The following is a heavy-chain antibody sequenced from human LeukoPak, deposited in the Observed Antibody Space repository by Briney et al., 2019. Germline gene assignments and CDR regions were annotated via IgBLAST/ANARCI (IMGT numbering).Heavy chain of an antibody. CDR1: GYSFTSYW. V-gene: IGHV5-51*01. CDR2: IYPGDSDT. CDR3: ARRSPGDSSGYPYYFDY. J-gene: IGHJ4*02. Sequence: GASLKISCKGSGYSFTSYWIGWVRQMPGKGLEWMGIIYPGDSDTRYSPSFQGQVTISADKSISTAYLQWSSLKASDTTMYYCARRSPGDSSGYPYYFDYWGQGTLVTVSS. D-gene: IGHD3-22*01.